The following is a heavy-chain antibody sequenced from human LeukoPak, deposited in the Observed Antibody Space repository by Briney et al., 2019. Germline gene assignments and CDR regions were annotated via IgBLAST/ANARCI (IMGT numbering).Heavy chain of an antibody. J-gene: IGHJ6*02. Sequence: PSETLSLTCTVSGGSISSGGYYWSWIRQHPGKGLEWIGYIYYSGSTYYNPSLKSRVTISVDTSKNQFSLKLSSVTAADTAVYYCARDYRNFDWSDYYYGMDVWGQGTTVTVSS. V-gene: IGHV4-31*03. CDR1: GGSISSGGYY. D-gene: IGHD3-9*01. CDR2: IYYSGST. CDR3: ARDYRNFDWSDYYYGMDV.